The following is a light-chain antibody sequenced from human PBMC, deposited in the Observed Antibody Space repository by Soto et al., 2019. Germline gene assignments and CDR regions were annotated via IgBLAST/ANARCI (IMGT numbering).Light chain of an antibody. CDR2: DKI. V-gene: IGLV1-40*01. Sequence: QSVLTQPPSVSGALGQKVSISCTGSSSNIGSNYAIHWYQHLPGTAPKLLIYDKINRPSGVPDRFFGSKSGASAYLAITGLQADDEADYYCQSYDSSLSTPIFGGGTKLTVL. CDR3: QSYDSSLSTPI. CDR1: SSNIGSNYA. J-gene: IGLJ2*01.